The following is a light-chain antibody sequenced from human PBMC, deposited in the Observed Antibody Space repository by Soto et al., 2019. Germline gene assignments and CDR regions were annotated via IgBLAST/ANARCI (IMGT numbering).Light chain of an antibody. CDR3: GTYGGSRAV. J-gene: IGLJ7*01. CDR2: EVS. CDR1: SSDVGSHNL. Sequence: QTVVTQPASVSGSPGQSITISCTGTSSDVGSHNLVSWYQQHPGQAPKLMIYEVSKRPLGVSTSFSASKSGNTASLTISGLQAEDEAYYYCGTYGGSRAVFGGGTQLTVL. V-gene: IGLV2-23*02.